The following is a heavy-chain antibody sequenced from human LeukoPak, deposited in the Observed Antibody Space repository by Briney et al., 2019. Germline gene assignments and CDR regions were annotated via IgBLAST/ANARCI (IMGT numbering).Heavy chain of an antibody. D-gene: IGHD6-19*01. Sequence: SETLSLTCAVYGGSFSGYYWSWIRQPAGKGLEWIGRIYTSGSTNYNPSLKSRVTISVDTSKNQFSLKLSSVTAADTAVYYCARAVAGTDFHYYYYYMDVGGKGTTVTISS. V-gene: IGHV4-59*10. CDR2: IYTSGST. CDR1: GGSFSGYY. J-gene: IGHJ6*03. CDR3: ARAVAGTDFHYYYYYMDV.